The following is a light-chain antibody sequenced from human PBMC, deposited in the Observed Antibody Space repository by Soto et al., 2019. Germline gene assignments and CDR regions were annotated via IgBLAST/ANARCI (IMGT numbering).Light chain of an antibody. CDR2: EVT. Sequence: QSALTQPASVSGSPGQSIAISCTGSSSDIGIYKYVSWYQQHPGKVPKLIIYEVTNLPSGVSNRFSGSKSGNTASLTISGLKAEDESDYYCSSYTTSSTRVFGPGTKVTVL. CDR1: SSDIGIYKY. V-gene: IGLV2-14*01. J-gene: IGLJ1*01. CDR3: SSYTTSSTRV.